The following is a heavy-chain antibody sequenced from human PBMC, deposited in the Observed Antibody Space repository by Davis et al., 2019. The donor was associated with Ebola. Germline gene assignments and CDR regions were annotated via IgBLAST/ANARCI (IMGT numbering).Heavy chain of an antibody. D-gene: IGHD3-3*01. Sequence: AASVKVSCKASGYTFTSYAMHWVRQAPGQRLEWMGWINAGNGNTKYSQKFQGRVTINRETSASTAYMELSSLRAEDTAVYYCARGTTPSITIFGVVINYGMDVWGQGTTVTVSS. V-gene: IGHV1-3*01. CDR3: ARGTTPSITIFGVVINYGMDV. CDR1: GYTFTSYA. CDR2: INAGNGNT. J-gene: IGHJ6*02.